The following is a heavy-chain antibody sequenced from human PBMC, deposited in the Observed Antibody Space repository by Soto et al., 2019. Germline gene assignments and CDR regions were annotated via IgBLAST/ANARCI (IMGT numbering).Heavy chain of an antibody. CDR3: AKGGSGSYSNAFDI. CDR1: GGSIISGDYY. Sequence: SETLSLTCTVSGGSIISGDYYWSWIRQPPGKGLEWIGYIYYSGSPYYHPSLKSRVTISVDTSKNQFSLKLSSVTAADTAVYFCAKGGSGSYSNAFDIWGQGTMVTVSS. CDR2: IYYSGSP. D-gene: IGHD3-10*01. J-gene: IGHJ3*02. V-gene: IGHV4-30-4*01.